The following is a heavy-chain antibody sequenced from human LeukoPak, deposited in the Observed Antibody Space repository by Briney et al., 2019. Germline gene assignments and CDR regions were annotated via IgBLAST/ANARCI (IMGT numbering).Heavy chain of an antibody. V-gene: IGHV3-21*01. Sequence: PGGSLRLSCATSGFTFSAYSMNWVRQAPGKGLEWVSSISGSSIYINYADSVKGRFTTSSDNAKNSLYLQMNSLRAEDTAVYYCAELGITMIGGVWGKGTTVTISS. CDR2: ISGSSIYI. CDR3: AELGITMIGGV. D-gene: IGHD3-10*02. J-gene: IGHJ6*04. CDR1: GFTFSAYS.